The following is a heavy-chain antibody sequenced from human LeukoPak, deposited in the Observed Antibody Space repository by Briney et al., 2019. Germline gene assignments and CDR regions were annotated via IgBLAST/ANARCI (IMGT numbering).Heavy chain of an antibody. CDR3: ARAQSQWLEHNWFDP. V-gene: IGHV3-30*04. CDR1: GFTFSSYA. J-gene: IGHJ5*02. CDR2: ISYDGSNK. Sequence: GGSLRLSCAASGFTFSSYAMHWVRQAPGKGLEWVAVISYDGSNKYYADSVKGRFTISRDNSKNTLYLQMNSLRAEDTAVYYCARAQSQWLEHNWFDPWGQGTLVTASS. D-gene: IGHD6-19*01.